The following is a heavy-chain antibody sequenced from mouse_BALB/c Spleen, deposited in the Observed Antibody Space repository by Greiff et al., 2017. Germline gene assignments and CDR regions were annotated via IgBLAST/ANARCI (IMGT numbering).Heavy chain of an antibody. CDR2: INSNGGST. J-gene: IGHJ2*01. CDR3: ARAVAYYFDY. Sequence: EVKLQESGGGLVQPGGSLKLSCAASGFTFSSYGMSWVRQTPDKRLELVATINSNGGSTYYPDSVKGRFTISRDNAKNTLYLKMSSLKSEDTAMYYCARAVAYYFDYWGQGTTLTVSS. V-gene: IGHV5-6-3*01. D-gene: IGHD1-1*01. CDR1: GFTFSSYG.